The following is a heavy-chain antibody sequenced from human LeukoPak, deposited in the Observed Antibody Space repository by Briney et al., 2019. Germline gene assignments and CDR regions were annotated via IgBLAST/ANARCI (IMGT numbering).Heavy chain of an antibody. D-gene: IGHD1-7*01. Sequence: SQTLSLTCDISGDTVSSNSAAWSWIRQSPSRGLEWLGRTYYRSKWFNDYAMSVKGRMTINPNTSKNQFSLQLNSVTPEDTAVYYCARDLHELELYYFDSWGQGTLVIVSS. J-gene: IGHJ4*02. V-gene: IGHV6-1*01. CDR2: TYYRSKWFN. CDR3: ARDLHELELYYFDS. CDR1: GDTVSSNSAA.